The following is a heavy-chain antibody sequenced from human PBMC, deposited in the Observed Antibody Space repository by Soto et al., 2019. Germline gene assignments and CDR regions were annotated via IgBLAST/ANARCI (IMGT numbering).Heavy chain of an antibody. V-gene: IGHV3-15*07. J-gene: IGHJ4*02. CDR3: AADLPGYSYPIDY. CDR2: IKSGGAT. CDR1: GFTFRESW. Sequence: EVQLVESGGGLVKPGGSLTLSCAASGFTFRESWMNWVRQAPGKGLEWVGRIKSGGATDYDAPVKGRFTISRDDTEYTVYLIMNSLQSDDTALYYFAADLPGYSYPIDYLCQGTLVTVSS. D-gene: IGHD5-18*01.